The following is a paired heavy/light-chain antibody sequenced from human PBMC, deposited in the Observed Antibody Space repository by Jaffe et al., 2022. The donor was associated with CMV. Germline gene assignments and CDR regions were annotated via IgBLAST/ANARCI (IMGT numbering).Heavy chain of an antibody. CDR1: GFTFSDYY. Sequence: QVQLVESGGGLVKPGGSLRLSCAASGFTFSDYYMSWIRQAPGKGLEWVSYISSSGSTIYYADSVKGRFTISRDNAKNSLYLQMNSLRAEDTAVYYCARDKRQDFSSGYYYGVRYWGQGTLVTVSS. CDR3: ARDKRQDFSSGYYYGVRY. V-gene: IGHV3-11*01. J-gene: IGHJ4*02. D-gene: IGHD3-22*01. CDR2: ISSSGSTI.
Light chain of an antibody. Sequence: DIVMTQSPLSLPVTPGEPASISCRSSQSLLHSNGYNYLDWYLQKPGKSPQLLIYLGSNRASGVPDRFSGSGSGTDFTLKISRVEAEDVGVYYCMQALQTPFTFGPGTKVDIK. V-gene: IGKV2-28*01. CDR3: MQALQTPFT. CDR1: QSLLHSNGYNY. J-gene: IGKJ3*01. CDR2: LGS.